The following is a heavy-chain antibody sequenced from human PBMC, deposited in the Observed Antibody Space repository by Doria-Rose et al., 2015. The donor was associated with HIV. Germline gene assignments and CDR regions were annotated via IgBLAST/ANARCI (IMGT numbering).Heavy chain of an antibody. J-gene: IGHJ4*02. CDR1: GFTFSRYS. D-gene: IGHD3-22*01. CDR2: ISSCSEYI. CDR3: ARDHYDSGGYYRD. V-gene: IGHV3-21*03. Sequence: VQLQESGGGLVKPGGSLRLSRAASGFTFSRYSMNWVRQAPGKGLEWVSSISSCSEYIYYVDSVQGRFTISRDNAKNSVYLQMNSLRTEDTAVYYCARDHYDSGGYYRDWGQGTLVTVSS.